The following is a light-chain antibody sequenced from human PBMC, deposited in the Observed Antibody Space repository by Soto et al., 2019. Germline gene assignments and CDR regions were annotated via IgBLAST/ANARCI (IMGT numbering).Light chain of an antibody. CDR2: AAS. V-gene: IGKV1D-12*01. J-gene: IGKJ3*01. CDR1: QDVSVW. Sequence: DIQMTQSPSSVSASVGDRVTITCRASQDVSVWLAWYQQKPGKAPKLLIYAASNLQTGVPSRFSGSGSGTDFTLTISSLQPEDFATYYCQQANRFPRTFGPGTKVDIK. CDR3: QQANRFPRT.